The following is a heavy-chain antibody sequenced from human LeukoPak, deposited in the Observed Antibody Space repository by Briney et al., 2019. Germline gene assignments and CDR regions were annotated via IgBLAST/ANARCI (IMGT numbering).Heavy chain of an antibody. CDR1: GFTFSSYA. J-gene: IGHJ6*04. CDR2: ISGSGGST. CDR3: AELGITMIGGV. D-gene: IGHD3-10*02. Sequence: PGVPLRLSCAASGFTFSSYAMSWVRQAPGKGLEWVSAISGSGGSTYYAYSVKGRFTISRDDAKNSLYLQMNSLRAEDTAVYYCAELGITMIGGVWGKGTTVTISS. V-gene: IGHV3-23*01.